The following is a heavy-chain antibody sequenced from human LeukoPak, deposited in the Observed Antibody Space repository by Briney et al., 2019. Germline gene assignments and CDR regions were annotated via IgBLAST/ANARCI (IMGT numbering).Heavy chain of an antibody. V-gene: IGHV4-61*02. J-gene: IGHJ6*03. CDR2: VYTSGST. CDR3: ARVGSYYYYYMDV. Sequence: SQTLSLTCTVSGASISSGSYYWSWIRQPAGKGLEWIGRVYTSGSTDYNPSLKSRVTISVDTSKNQFSLKLSSVTAADTAVYYCARVGSYYYYYMDVWGKGTTVTVSS. CDR1: GASISSGSYY.